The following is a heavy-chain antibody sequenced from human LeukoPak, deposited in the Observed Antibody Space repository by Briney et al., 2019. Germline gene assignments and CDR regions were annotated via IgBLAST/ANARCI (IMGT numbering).Heavy chain of an antibody. V-gene: IGHV1-8*02. Sequence: GASVKVSCKASGYTFTSYGISWVRQAPGQGLEWMGWMNPNSGNTGYAQKFQGRVTMTRNTSISTAYMELSSLRSEDTAVYYCARSGKGLSWFDPWGQGTLVTVSS. CDR2: MNPNSGNT. CDR3: ARSGKGLSWFDP. J-gene: IGHJ5*02. CDR1: GYTFTSYG.